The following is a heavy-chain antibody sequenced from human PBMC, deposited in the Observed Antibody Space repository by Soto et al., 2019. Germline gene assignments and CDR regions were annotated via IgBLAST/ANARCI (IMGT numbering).Heavy chain of an antibody. D-gene: IGHD2-15*01. CDR2: IIPIFGTP. Sequence: KVSCKASGGTFSTYTFSWVRQAPGQGLEWMGRIIPIFGTPYYAQKFQGRVTITADKSTSTVYMELSSLGSDDTAVYFCARGLECRGYCLDKPTWFGPWGQGTLVTVSS. CDR1: GGTFSTYT. V-gene: IGHV1-69*06. J-gene: IGHJ5*02. CDR3: ARGLECRGYCLDKPTWFGP.